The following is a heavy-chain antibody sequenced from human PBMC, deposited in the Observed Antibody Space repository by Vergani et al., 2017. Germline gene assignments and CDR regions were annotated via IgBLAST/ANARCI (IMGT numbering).Heavy chain of an antibody. D-gene: IGHD2-15*01. V-gene: IGHV4-34*01. CDR3: ARGSTPWGRTRRFQN. Sequence: QVQLQQWGAGLLKPSETLSLTCAVYGGSFSGYYWSWIRQPPGKGLEWIGEINHSGSTNYNPSLKSRGTISVDPSKNQFSLKLSSVTAADTAVYYCARGSTPWGRTRRFQNWGQGTMVTVSS. CDR1: GGSFSGYY. J-gene: IGHJ1*01. CDR2: INHSGST.